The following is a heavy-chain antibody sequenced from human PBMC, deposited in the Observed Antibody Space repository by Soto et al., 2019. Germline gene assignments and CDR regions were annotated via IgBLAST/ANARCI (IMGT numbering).Heavy chain of an antibody. D-gene: IGHD3-22*01. J-gene: IGHJ3*02. CDR3: ARGSYSSGYYPWAFDI. CDR1: GGTFSSYA. Sequence: SVKVSCKASGGTFSSYAISWVRQAPGQGLEWMGGIIPIFGTANYAQKFQGRVTITADESTSIAYMELSSLRSEDTAVYYCARGSYSSGYYPWAFDIWGQGTMVTVSS. V-gene: IGHV1-69*13. CDR2: IIPIFGTA.